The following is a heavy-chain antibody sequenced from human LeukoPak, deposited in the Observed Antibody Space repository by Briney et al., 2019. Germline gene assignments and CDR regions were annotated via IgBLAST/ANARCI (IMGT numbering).Heavy chain of an antibody. CDR2: ISVYSGNT. V-gene: IGHV1-18*01. CDR3: ARDRRGYYGSSGYVDY. J-gene: IGHJ4*02. CDR1: GYTFTSYG. D-gene: IGHD3-22*01. Sequence: ASVKVSCKASGYTFTSYGINWVRQAPGQGLEWMGWISVYSGNTNYAQKFQGRVTMTTDTSTSTAYKDLRSLRSDDTAVYYCARDRRGYYGSSGYVDYWGQGTLVTVSS.